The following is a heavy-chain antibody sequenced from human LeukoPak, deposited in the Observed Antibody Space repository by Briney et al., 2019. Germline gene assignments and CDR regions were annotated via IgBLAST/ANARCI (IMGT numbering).Heavy chain of an antibody. J-gene: IGHJ3*02. V-gene: IGHV3-23*01. D-gene: IGHD4-17*01. CDR3: AKVDSIHRPRTTVTTDAFDI. CDR2: IGATGGLI. CDR1: GFTFSTYG. Sequence: GGSLRLSCAASGFTFSTYGMAWVRQVPGNRLEWVSSIGATGGLISYADSVKGRFTISRDNSKNTLYLQMNSLRAEDTAVYYCAKVDSIHRPRTTVTTDAFDIWDQGTMVTVSS.